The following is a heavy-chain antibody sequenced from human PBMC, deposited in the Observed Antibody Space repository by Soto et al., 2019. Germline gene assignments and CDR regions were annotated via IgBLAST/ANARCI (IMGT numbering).Heavy chain of an antibody. V-gene: IGHV4-34*01. J-gene: IGHJ5*02. CDR3: ARGRGASAGFGGWFDP. CDR2: INHSGST. D-gene: IGHD6-13*01. CDR1: GGSFSGYY. Sequence: SETLSLTCAVYGGSFSGYYWSWIRQPPGKGLEWIGEINHSGSTNYNPSLKSRVTISVDTSKNQFSLKLSSVTAADTAVYYCARGRGASAGFGGWFDPWGQGTLVTVSS.